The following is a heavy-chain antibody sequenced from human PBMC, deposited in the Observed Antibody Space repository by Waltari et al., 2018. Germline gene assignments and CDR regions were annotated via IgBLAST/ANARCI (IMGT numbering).Heavy chain of an antibody. V-gene: IGHV1-8*01. D-gene: IGHD3-9*01. Sequence: VQLVQSGAAAKTPGASVKVSCTAPGYTFPSHAINWLRQATRQGLEWKGWMNPNSGNTGYAQKFQGRVTMTRNTSISTAYMELSSLRSEDTAVYYCARTPRYYDILTGYYNDAFDIWGQGTMVTVSS. CDR2: MNPNSGNT. CDR3: ARTPRYYDILTGYYNDAFDI. J-gene: IGHJ3*02. CDR1: GYTFPSHA.